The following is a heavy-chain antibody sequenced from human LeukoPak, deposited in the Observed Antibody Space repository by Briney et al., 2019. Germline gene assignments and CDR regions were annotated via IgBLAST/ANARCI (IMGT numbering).Heavy chain of an antibody. J-gene: IGHJ4*02. CDR2: IYPGDSDT. Sequence: GESLRISCKGSGYSFASYWIGWVRQMPGKGLEWMGIIYPGDSDTRYSPFFQGQVTISADKSISMAYLQWSSLKASDTAMYYCARPTGDCSVGSCYSGYWGQGTLVTVSS. CDR1: GYSFASYW. D-gene: IGHD2-15*01. V-gene: IGHV5-51*01. CDR3: ARPTGDCSVGSCYSGY.